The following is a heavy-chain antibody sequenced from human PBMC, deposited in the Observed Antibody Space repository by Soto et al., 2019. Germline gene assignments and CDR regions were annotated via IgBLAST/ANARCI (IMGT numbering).Heavy chain of an antibody. CDR1: GYTFTSYY. CDR3: ARSLTLVVEYDYAWGEDQPIDY. Sequence: GASVKVSCKASGYTFTSYYMHWVRQAPGQGLEWMGIINPSGGSTSYAQKFQGRVTMTRDTSTSTVYMELSSLRSEDTAVYYCARSLTLVVEYDYAWGEDQPIDYWGQGTLVTVSS. D-gene: IGHD3-16*01. V-gene: IGHV1-46*01. CDR2: INPSGGST. J-gene: IGHJ4*02.